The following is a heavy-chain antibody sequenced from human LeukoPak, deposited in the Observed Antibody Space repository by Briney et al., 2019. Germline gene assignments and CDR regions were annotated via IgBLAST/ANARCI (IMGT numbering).Heavy chain of an antibody. CDR3: AKDVYYYDNKSPGY. J-gene: IGHJ4*02. CDR1: GFTFDSYA. D-gene: IGHD3-22*01. V-gene: IGHV3-23*01. Sequence: GGSLRLSCAASGFTFDSYAMNWVRQAPGEGLEWVSGISGSGSSTNYADSVRGRFIISRDNSKNTLYLQMNSLSAEDTAVYYCAKDVYYYDNKSPGYWGQGTLVTVSS. CDR2: ISGSGSST.